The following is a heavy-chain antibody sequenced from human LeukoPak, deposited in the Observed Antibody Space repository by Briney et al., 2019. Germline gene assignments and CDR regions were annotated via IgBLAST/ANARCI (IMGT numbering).Heavy chain of an antibody. CDR2: ISSRSIHT. CDR1: GLTFSDSY. CDR3: ARGGRQGTGDY. V-gene: IGHV3-11*05. Sequence: PGGSLRLSCAASGLTFSDSYMSWIRQAPGKGLEWVSYISSRSIHTNYADSVRGRFTISRDNAKNSLYLQMNSLSAEDTAVYYCARGGRQGTGDYWGQGTLVTVSS. D-gene: IGHD1-14*01. J-gene: IGHJ4*02.